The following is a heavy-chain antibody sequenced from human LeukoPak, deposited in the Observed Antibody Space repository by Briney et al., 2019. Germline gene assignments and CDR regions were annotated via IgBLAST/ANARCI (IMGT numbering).Heavy chain of an antibody. CDR2: IKGDATYA. CDR1: GFPFNRNW. J-gene: IGHJ4*02. V-gene: IGHV3-74*01. CDR3: ARDNDFWSLDY. D-gene: IGHD3-3*01. Sequence: GGSLRLSCAASGFPFNRNWMHWVRQAPGKGLVWVSCIKGDATYANYADSVKGRFTISRDNAKNTVYLQMNGLRVEDTAVYYCARDNDFWSLDYWGQGILVTVSS.